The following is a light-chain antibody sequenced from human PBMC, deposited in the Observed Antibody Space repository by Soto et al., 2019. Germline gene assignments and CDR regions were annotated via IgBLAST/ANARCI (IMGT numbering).Light chain of an antibody. CDR1: QSVSSSY. CDR3: QQYRT. J-gene: IGKJ1*01. V-gene: IGKV3-20*01. Sequence: EIVLTQSPGTLSLSPGERATLSCRASQSVSSSYLAWYQQKPGQAPRLLIYGASSRATGIPARFSGSGSGTDFTLTITSLEPEDFAVYYCQQYRTFGQGTKVDIK. CDR2: GAS.